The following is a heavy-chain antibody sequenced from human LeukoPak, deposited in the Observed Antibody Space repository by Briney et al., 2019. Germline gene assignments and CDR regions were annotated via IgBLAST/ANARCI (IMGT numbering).Heavy chain of an antibody. J-gene: IGHJ4*02. V-gene: IGHV4-61*01. Sequence: SETLSLTCSVSDGSLSESYYYWSWIRQPPGKGLEWIGYISHSGSTDYNPSLKSRVTISVDTSKRQFYLKLNSVTAADTAVYLCARGSQTPGAGYWGQGTLVTVSS. CDR1: DGSLSESYYY. CDR2: ISHSGST. D-gene: IGHD3-10*01. CDR3: ARGSQTPGAGY.